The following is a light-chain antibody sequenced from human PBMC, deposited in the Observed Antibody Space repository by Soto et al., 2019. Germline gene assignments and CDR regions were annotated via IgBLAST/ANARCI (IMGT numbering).Light chain of an antibody. V-gene: IGLV1-44*01. J-gene: IGLJ2*01. CDR2: SNN. CDR1: SSNIGSNT. Sequence: QTVVTQPPSASGTPGQRVTISCSGSSSNIGSNTVNWYQQLPGTAPKLLIYSNNQRPSGVPDRFSGPKSGTSASLAISGLQSEDEADYYCAAWDDSLNGHVVFGGGTKVTVL. CDR3: AAWDDSLNGHVV.